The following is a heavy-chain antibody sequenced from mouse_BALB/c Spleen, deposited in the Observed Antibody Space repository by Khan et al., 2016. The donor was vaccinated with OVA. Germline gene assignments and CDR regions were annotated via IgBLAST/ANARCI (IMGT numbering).Heavy chain of an antibody. V-gene: IGHV5-6*01. CDR2: VSTGGGYT. CDR3: TRHAYYYNSEGFAY. Sequence: EVELVESGGDLVKPGGSLKLSCAASGFTFSTYGMSWVRQTPDKRMEWVATVSTGGGYTYYPDSVKGRFTISRDNAKNTLYLQLSGLKSEDTAIFYCTRHAYYYNSEGFAYWGQGTLVTVSA. CDR1: GFTFSTYG. D-gene: IGHD1-1*01. J-gene: IGHJ3*01.